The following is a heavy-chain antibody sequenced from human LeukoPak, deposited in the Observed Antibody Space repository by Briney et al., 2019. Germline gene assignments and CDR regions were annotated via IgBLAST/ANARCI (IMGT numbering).Heavy chain of an antibody. Sequence: PSETLSLTCTVSGGSISSYYWSWIRQPPGKGLEWIGYIYYSGSTNYNPSLKSRVTISVDTSKNQFSLKLSSVTAADTAVYYCARVTLFSPIVLFPAINGYFDLWGRGTLVTVSS. CDR1: GGSISSYY. CDR2: IYYSGST. J-gene: IGHJ2*01. CDR3: ARVTLFSPIVLFPAINGYFDL. V-gene: IGHV4-59*01. D-gene: IGHD2-2*01.